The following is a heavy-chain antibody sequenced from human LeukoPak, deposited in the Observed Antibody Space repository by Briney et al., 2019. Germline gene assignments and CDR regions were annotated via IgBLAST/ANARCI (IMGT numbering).Heavy chain of an antibody. CDR2: INHSGST. CDR1: GGSFSGYY. J-gene: IGHJ6*02. V-gene: IGHV4-34*01. CDR3: ARGRSEGSGSFGPEGKYGMDV. Sequence: KASETLSLTCAVYGGSFSGYYWSWIRQPPGKGLEWIGEINHSGSTNYNPSLKSRVTISVDTSKNQFSLKLSSVTAADTAVYYCARGRSEGSGSFGPEGKYGMDVWGQGTTVTVSS. D-gene: IGHD3-10*01.